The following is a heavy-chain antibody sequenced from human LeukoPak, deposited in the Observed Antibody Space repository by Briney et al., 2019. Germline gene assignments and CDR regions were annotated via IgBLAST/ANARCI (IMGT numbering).Heavy chain of an antibody. CDR1: GGTFSSYA. J-gene: IGHJ5*02. CDR3: ARDKVRVSWFDP. V-gene: IGHV1-69*05. CDR2: IIPIFGTA. Sequence: SVKVSCKASGGTFSSYAISWVRQAPGQGLEWTGRIIPIFGTANYAQKFQGRVTITTDESTSTAYMELSSLRSEDTAVYYCARDKVRVSWFDPWGQGTLVTVSS. D-gene: IGHD3-22*01.